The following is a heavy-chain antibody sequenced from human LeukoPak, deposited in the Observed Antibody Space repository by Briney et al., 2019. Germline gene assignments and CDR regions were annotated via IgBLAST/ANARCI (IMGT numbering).Heavy chain of an antibody. CDR1: GFTFSSYG. CDR3: VKEGDIVVVPAAFPLDY. D-gene: IGHD2-2*01. V-gene: IGHV3-30*18. CDR2: ISYDGSNK. Sequence: GGSLRLSCAASGFTFSSYGMHWVRQAPGKGLQWVAVISYDGSNKYYADSVKGRFTISRDNSKNTLYLQMNSLRAEDTAVYYCVKEGDIVVVPAAFPLDYWGQGTLVTVSS. J-gene: IGHJ4*02.